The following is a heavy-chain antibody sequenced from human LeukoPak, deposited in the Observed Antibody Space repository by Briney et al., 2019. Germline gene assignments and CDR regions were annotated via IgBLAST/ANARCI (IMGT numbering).Heavy chain of an antibody. CDR3: ARSSTTDPRADYYYYMDV. V-gene: IGHV1-69*06. CDR1: GGTFSSYA. J-gene: IGHJ6*03. D-gene: IGHD2-2*01. Sequence: ASVKVSCKASGGTFSSYAISWVRQAPGQGLEWMGRIIPIFGTANYAQKFQGGVTITADKSTSTAYMELSSLRSEDTAVYYCARSSTTDPRADYYYYMDVWGKGTTVTVSS. CDR2: IIPIFGTA.